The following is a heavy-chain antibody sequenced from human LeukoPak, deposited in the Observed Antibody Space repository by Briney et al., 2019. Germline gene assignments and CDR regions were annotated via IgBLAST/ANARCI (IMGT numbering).Heavy chain of an antibody. CDR3: AKDSYSKGDY. D-gene: IGHD6-13*01. Sequence: PGRSLRLSCAASGFTFSSYGMHWVRQAPGKGLEWVAIIWYDGSNKYYADSVKGRFTISRDNAKNSLYLQMSSLRAEDTAVYYCAKDSYSKGDYWGQGVLVTVSS. CDR1: GFTFSSYG. CDR2: IWYDGSNK. V-gene: IGHV3-33*06. J-gene: IGHJ4*02.